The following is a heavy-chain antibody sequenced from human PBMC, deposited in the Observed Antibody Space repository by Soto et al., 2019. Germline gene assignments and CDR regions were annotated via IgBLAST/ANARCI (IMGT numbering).Heavy chain of an antibody. V-gene: IGHV3-30*18. J-gene: IGHJ4*02. Sequence: QVQLVESGGGVVQPGRSLRLSCAASGFTFSSYGMHWVRQAAGKGLEWVAVISYDGSNKYYADSVKGRFTISRDNSKNTLYLQMNSLRAEDTAVYYCAKDRWEGLVYDYWGQGTLVTVSS. D-gene: IGHD1-26*01. CDR3: AKDRWEGLVYDY. CDR2: ISYDGSNK. CDR1: GFTFSSYG.